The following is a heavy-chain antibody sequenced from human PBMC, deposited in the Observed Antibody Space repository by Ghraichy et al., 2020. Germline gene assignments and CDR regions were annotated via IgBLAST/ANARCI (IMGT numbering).Heavy chain of an antibody. CDR3: AKAWGNCSGGTCPSYNWFDP. Sequence: WGSLRLSCAASGLTFSGYVMNWVRQAPGKGLEWVSSISANGGNTYYADSVKGRFTVSRDNSKNTLYLQMNSVRAEDTAVYYCAKAWGNCSGGTCPSYNWFDPWGQGTLVTVSS. CDR2: ISANGGNT. D-gene: IGHD2-15*01. J-gene: IGHJ5*02. CDR1: GLTFSGYV. V-gene: IGHV3-23*01.